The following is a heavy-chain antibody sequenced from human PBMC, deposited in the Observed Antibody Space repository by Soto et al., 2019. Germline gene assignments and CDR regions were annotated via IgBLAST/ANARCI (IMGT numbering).Heavy chain of an antibody. CDR2: VYSNGNT. Sequence: SETLSLTCTVSGDSLTTNKYAWTWIRQNPEKGLEWIGYVYSNGNTRSSPSLQSRVSMSVDTSKSHFSLRLSSVTAADTAVYFCARASYFRPSGSYYFVSWGQGTLVTVSS. J-gene: IGHJ4*02. D-gene: IGHD3-10*01. CDR1: GDSLTTNKYA. V-gene: IGHV4-31*03. CDR3: ARASYFRPSGSYYFVS.